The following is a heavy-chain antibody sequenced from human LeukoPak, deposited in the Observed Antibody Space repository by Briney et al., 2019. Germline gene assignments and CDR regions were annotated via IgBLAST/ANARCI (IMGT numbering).Heavy chain of an antibody. CDR3: ATAGGYDYVWGSY. J-gene: IGHJ4*02. D-gene: IGHD3-16*01. CDR1: GYTFTSYG. CDR2: ISAYNGNT. V-gene: IGHV1-18*01. Sequence: ASVKVSCKASGYTFTSYGISWVRQAPGQGLEWMGWISAYNGNTNYAQKLQGRVTMTTDTYTSTAYMELSSLRSEDTAVYYCATAGGYDYVWGSYWGQGTLVTVSS.